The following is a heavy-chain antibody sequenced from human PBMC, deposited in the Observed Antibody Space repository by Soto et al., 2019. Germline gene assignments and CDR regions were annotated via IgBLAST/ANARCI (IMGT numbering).Heavy chain of an antibody. J-gene: IGHJ4*02. CDR3: AFARCSGGSCYPVYYFDY. V-gene: IGHV1-18*01. D-gene: IGHD2-15*01. CDR2: ISANKATK. Sequence: DLMGWISANKATKNYAQKFQGWVTMTRDTSTSTAYMELRSLRSDDTAAYYCAFARCSGGSCYPVYYFDYWGQGTLVTVSS.